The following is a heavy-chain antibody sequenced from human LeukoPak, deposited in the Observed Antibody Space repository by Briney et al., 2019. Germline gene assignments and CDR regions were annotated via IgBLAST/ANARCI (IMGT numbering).Heavy chain of an antibody. CDR2: IYYSGST. Sequence: NPSETLSLTCTVSGGSISSYYWSWIRQPPGKGLEWIGYIYYSGSTNYNPSLKSRVTISVDTSKNQFSLKLSSVTAADTAVYCCASGYGKYYFDYWGQGTLVTVSS. D-gene: IGHD5-12*01. J-gene: IGHJ4*02. V-gene: IGHV4-59*01. CDR1: GGSISSYY. CDR3: ASGYGKYYFDY.